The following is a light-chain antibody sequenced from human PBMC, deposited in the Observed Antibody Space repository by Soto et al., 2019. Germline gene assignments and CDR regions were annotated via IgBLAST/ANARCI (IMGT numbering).Light chain of an antibody. CDR2: EVN. CDR1: SSDVGGYNY. CDR3: TSYASSAARV. Sequence: QSALTQPASVSGSPGQSITISCTGTSSDVGGYNYVSWYQQHPGKAPKLLIFEVNNRPSGVSNRFSGSKSGNTASLPLSGLQAEDEADYYCTSYASSAARVFGTGTKLTVL. V-gene: IGLV2-14*01. J-gene: IGLJ1*01.